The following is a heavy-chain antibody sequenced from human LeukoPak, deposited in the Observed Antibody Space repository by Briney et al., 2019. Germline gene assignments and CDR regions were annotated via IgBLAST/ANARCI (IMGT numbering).Heavy chain of an antibody. D-gene: IGHD2-2*02. J-gene: IGHJ4*02. V-gene: IGHV1-18*01. CDR2: ISAYNGNT. CDR1: GYTFTSYG. Sequence: GASVKDSCKASGYTFTSYGISWVRQAPGQGLEWMGWISAYNGNTNYAQKLQGRVTMTTDTSTSTAYMELRSLRSDDTAVYYCARGTGYCSSTSCYIFDYWGQGTLVTVSS. CDR3: ARGTGYCSSTSCYIFDY.